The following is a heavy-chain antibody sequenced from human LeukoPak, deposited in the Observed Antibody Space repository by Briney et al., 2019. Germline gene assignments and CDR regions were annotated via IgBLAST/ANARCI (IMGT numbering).Heavy chain of an antibody. Sequence: SETLSLTCAVCGGSFSGYYWSWIRQPPGKGLEWIGEINHSGSTNYNPSLKSRVTISVDTSKNQFSLKLSSVTAADTAVYYCATLKGVVPAARKVRNWFDPWGQGTLVTVSS. CDR2: INHSGST. CDR1: GGSFSGYY. D-gene: IGHD2-2*01. V-gene: IGHV4-34*01. J-gene: IGHJ5*02. CDR3: ATLKGVVPAARKVRNWFDP.